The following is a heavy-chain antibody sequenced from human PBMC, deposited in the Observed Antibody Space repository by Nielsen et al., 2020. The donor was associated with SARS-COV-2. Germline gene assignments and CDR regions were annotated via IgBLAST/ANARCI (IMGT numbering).Heavy chain of an antibody. CDR1: GYTFTSYY. J-gene: IGHJ6*02. CDR3: ARGGWKVLETTFMDV. D-gene: IGHD1-1*01. CDR2: INPSGGST. V-gene: IGHV1-46*01. Sequence: ASVKVSCKASGYTFTSYYMHWVRQAPGQGLEWMGLINPSGGSTSYAQKFQGRVTMTRDTSTSTVYMELSSLRSEDTAVYYCARGGWKVLETTFMDVWGQGTTVTVSS.